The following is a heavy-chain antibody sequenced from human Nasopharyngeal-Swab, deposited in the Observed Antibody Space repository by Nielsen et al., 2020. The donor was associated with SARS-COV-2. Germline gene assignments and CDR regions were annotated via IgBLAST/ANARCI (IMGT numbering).Heavy chain of an antibody. CDR1: GGTFSSYD. CDR2: IIPIFGTA. J-gene: IGHJ6*02. V-gene: IGHV1-69*13. Sequence: SVKVSCKASGGTFSSYDISWVRQAPGQGLQWMGGIIPIFGTANYAQKFQGRVTITADESTSTAYMELSSLRSEDTAVYYCARAPRYYDILTGYYYHYYYGMDVWGQGTTVTVSS. CDR3: ARAPRYYDILTGYYYHYYYGMDV. D-gene: IGHD3-9*01.